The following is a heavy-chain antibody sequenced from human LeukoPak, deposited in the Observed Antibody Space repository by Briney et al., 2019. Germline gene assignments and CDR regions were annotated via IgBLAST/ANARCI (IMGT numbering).Heavy chain of an antibody. CDR1: GYTFTSYA. CDR3: ARGALKYCSGGSCYVY. D-gene: IGHD2-15*01. Sequence: ASVKVCCKASGYTFTSYAMHWVRQAPGQRLEWMGWINAGNGNTKYSQKFQGRVTITRDTSASTAYMELSSLRSEDTAVYYCARGALKYCSGGSCYVYWGQGTLVTVSS. V-gene: IGHV1-3*01. J-gene: IGHJ4*02. CDR2: INAGNGNT.